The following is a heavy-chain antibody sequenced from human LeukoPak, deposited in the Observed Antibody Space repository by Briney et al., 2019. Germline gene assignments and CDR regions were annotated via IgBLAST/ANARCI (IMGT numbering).Heavy chain of an antibody. Sequence: ASVKVSCKASGYTFTSYYMHWVRQAPGQGLEWMGIINPSGGSTSYAQKFQGRVAMTRDTSTSTVYMELSSLRSEDTAVYYCARVGFVATLDYWGQGTLVTVSS. CDR2: INPSGGST. J-gene: IGHJ4*02. CDR1: GYTFTSYY. D-gene: IGHD1-26*01. CDR3: ARVGFVATLDY. V-gene: IGHV1-46*01.